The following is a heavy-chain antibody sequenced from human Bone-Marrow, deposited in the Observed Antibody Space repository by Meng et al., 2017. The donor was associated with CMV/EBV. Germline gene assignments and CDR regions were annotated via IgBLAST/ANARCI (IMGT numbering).Heavy chain of an antibody. Sequence: GGSLRLSCAASGFTFSTYPMHWVRQVPGKGLAWVSQIRYDGSTTKYADSVKGRFTISRDNAKNPRHLQMNSLRAEDTAVYYCARDKWEMYLDYWGQGARVTVSS. CDR2: IRYDGSTT. CDR1: GFTFSTYP. D-gene: IGHD1-26*01. CDR3: ARDKWEMYLDY. V-gene: IGHV3-74*03. J-gene: IGHJ4*02.